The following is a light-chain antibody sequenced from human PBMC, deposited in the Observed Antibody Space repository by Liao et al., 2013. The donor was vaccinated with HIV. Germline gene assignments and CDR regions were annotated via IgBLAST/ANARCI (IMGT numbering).Light chain of an antibody. CDR3: QAWDSGTGI. Sequence: SYELTQPPSVSVSPGQTASITCSGDKLGDKYACWYQQKPGQSPVLVIFQDSKRPSGIPERFSGSNSGSTATLTISGTQATDESDYYCQAWDSGTGIFGGGTKLTVL. J-gene: IGLJ2*01. V-gene: IGLV3-1*01. CDR2: QDS. CDR1: KLGDKY.